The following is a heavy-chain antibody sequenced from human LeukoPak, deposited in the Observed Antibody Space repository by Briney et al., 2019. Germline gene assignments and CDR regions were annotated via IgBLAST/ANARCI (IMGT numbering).Heavy chain of an antibody. D-gene: IGHD6-13*01. Sequence: GASVKVSCKASGYTFTSYDINWVRQATGQGLEWMGWMNPNSGNTGYAQKFQGRVTMTRNTSISTAYMELSSLRSEDTAVYYCASGYSSSWYVHGMDVWGQGTTVTVSS. CDR3: ASGYSSSWYVHGMDV. V-gene: IGHV1-8*01. J-gene: IGHJ6*02. CDR1: GYTFTSYD. CDR2: MNPNSGNT.